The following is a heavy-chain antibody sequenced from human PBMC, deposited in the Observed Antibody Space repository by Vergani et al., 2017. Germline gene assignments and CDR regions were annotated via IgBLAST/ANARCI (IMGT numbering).Heavy chain of an antibody. CDR3: ARDSSSSWSWYFDY. CDR1: GFTFDDYG. D-gene: IGHD6-13*01. CDR2: INWNGGST. J-gene: IGHJ4*02. Sequence: EVQLVESGGGVVRPGGFLRLSCAASGFTFDDYGLSWVRQAPGKGLEWVSGINWNGGSTGYADSVKGRFTISRDNAKNSLYLQMNSLRAEDTALYYCARDSSSSWSWYFDYWGQGTLVTVSS. V-gene: IGHV3-20*04.